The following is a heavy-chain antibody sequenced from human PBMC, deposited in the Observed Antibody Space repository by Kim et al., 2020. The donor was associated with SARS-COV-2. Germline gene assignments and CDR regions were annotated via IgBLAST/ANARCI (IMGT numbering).Heavy chain of an antibody. CDR3: AKAPARGSTFEH. CDR2: VGVGGDGI. J-gene: IGHJ4*02. V-gene: IGHV3-23*01. D-gene: IGHD1-26*01. CDR1: GITLSSYA. Sequence: GGSLRLSCVASGITLSSYAMRWVRQAPGKGLEWVSSVGVGGDGIVYADSVKGRFTISTDNSQNTVYLQMNSLRADDTAVYFCAKAPARGSTFEHWGQGTLDSVSS.